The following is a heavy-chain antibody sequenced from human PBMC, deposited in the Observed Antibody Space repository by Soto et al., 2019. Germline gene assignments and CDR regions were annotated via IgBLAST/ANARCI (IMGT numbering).Heavy chain of an antibody. J-gene: IGHJ6*03. D-gene: IGHD3-10*01. Sequence: EVQLLESGGGLVQPGGSLRLSCAASGFTFSSYAMSWVRQAPGKGLEWVSAISGSGGSTYYADSVKGRFTISRDNSKNTLYLQMNSLRAEDTAVYYCAKVTGQRGDYYYYMDVWGKGTTVTVSS. CDR2: ISGSGGST. V-gene: IGHV3-23*01. CDR1: GFTFSSYA. CDR3: AKVTGQRGDYYYYMDV.